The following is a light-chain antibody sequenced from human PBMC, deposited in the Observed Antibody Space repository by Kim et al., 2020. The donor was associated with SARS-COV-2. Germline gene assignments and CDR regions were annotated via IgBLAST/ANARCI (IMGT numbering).Light chain of an antibody. CDR1: QSISTY. CDR2: AAS. V-gene: IGKV1-39*01. J-gene: IGKJ1*01. Sequence: ASVGDTVTITCRASQSISTYLNWYQQKPGKAPKLLMSAASDLHSAVPSMFSGSGSRTDFTLTISSLQTEDFATYYCQQSYFTPWTFGQGTKVDIK. CDR3: QQSYFTPWT.